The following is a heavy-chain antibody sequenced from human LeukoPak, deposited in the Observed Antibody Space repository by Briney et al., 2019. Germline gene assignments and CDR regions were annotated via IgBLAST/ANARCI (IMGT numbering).Heavy chain of an antibody. CDR1: GGSISSSSYY. Sequence: SETLSLTCTVSGGSISSSSYYWGWIRQPPGKGLEWIGSIYYSGSTYYNPSLKSRVTISVDTSKNQLSLKLSSVTAADTAVYYCARHPRYCSGGSCYFDYWGQGTLVTVSS. J-gene: IGHJ4*02. V-gene: IGHV4-39*01. CDR2: IYYSGST. D-gene: IGHD2-15*01. CDR3: ARHPRYCSGGSCYFDY.